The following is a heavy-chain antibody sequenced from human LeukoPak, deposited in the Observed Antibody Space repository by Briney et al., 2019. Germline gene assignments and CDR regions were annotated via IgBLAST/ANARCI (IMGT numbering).Heavy chain of an antibody. CDR3: AKLISSVWTLFDY. V-gene: IGHV3-23*01. Sequence: ETLSLTCAVYGGSFSGYYWSWVRQAPGKGLEWVSAISGSGGSTYYADSVKGRFTISRDNSKNTLYLQMNSLRAEDTAVYYCAKLISSVWTLFDYWGQGTLVTVSS. J-gene: IGHJ4*02. CDR1: GGSFSGYY. CDR2: ISGSGGST. D-gene: IGHD5/OR15-5a*01.